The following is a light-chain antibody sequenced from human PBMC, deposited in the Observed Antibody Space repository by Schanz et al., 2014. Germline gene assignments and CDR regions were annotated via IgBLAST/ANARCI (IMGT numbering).Light chain of an antibody. V-gene: IGLV1-47*01. CDR1: TSNIGSNY. Sequence: QSVLTQPPSASATPGQRVTISCSGSTSNIGSNYVYWYQQLPGTAPKLLIHKNNQRPSGVPDRFSGSKSGTSASLAISGLRSEDEADYYCATWDVRLSGWVFGGGTKLTVL. CDR2: KNN. J-gene: IGLJ3*02. CDR3: ATWDVRLSGWV.